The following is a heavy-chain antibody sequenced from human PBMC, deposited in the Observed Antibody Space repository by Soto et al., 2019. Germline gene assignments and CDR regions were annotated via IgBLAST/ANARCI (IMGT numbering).Heavy chain of an antibody. CDR2: IDPSDSYT. D-gene: IGHD3-22*01. J-gene: IGHJ4*02. Sequence: GEALKFSCKGSGYSFTSYWISWVRQMPGKGLEWMGRIDPSDSYTNYSPSFQGHVTISADKSISTAYLQWSSLKASDTAMYYCARYAYDRSQHAYRAQRSLVPVSS. V-gene: IGHV5-10-1*01. CDR1: GYSFTSYW. CDR3: ARYAYDRSQHAY.